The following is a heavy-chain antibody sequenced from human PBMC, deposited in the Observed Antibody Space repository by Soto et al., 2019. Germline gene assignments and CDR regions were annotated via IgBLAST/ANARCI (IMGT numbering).Heavy chain of an antibody. Sequence: PGGSLRLSCAASGFTFSSYEMNWGLQAPGKGLEWGSEVSSSGSSIYYADSVKGRFTISRDNAKNSLYLQLNSLSAEDTAVYYCARILPGSSTSCYSDLDYWGQGTMVTVSS. CDR1: GFTFSSYE. V-gene: IGHV3-48*03. D-gene: IGHD2-2*01. J-gene: IGHJ4*01. CDR2: VSSSGSSI. CDR3: ARILPGSSTSCYSDLDY.